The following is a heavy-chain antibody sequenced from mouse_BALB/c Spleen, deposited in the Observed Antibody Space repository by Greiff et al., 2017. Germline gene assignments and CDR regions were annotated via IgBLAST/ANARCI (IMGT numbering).Heavy chain of an antibody. Sequence: EVKLQESGPGLVKPSQSLSLTCTVTGYSITSDYAWNWIRQFPGNKLEWMGYISYSGSTSYNPSLKSRISITRDTSKNQFFLQLNSVTTEDTATYYCARRPYYGNYVWYFDVWGAGTTVTVSS. CDR1: GYSITSDYA. CDR2: ISYSGST. D-gene: IGHD2-10*01. CDR3: ARRPYYGNYVWYFDV. V-gene: IGHV3-2*02. J-gene: IGHJ1*01.